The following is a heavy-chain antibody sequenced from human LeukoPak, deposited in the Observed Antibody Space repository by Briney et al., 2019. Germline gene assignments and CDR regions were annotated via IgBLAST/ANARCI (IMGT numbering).Heavy chain of an antibody. CDR1: GFTFSSYI. J-gene: IGHJ4*02. V-gene: IGHV3-21*04. D-gene: IGHD2-2*01. CDR2: ISSSGSHM. Sequence: GGSLRLSCAASGFTFSSYIMNWVRQAPGKGLEWVSSISSSGSHMYYADSVKGRFTVSRDNSESSLYLQMNSLRAEDTAVYYCAKATMCSSASCRRPYFDYWGQGTLVTVSS. CDR3: AKATMCSSASCRRPYFDY.